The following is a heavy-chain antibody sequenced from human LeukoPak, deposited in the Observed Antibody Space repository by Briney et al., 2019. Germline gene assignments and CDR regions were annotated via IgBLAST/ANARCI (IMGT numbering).Heavy chain of an antibody. V-gene: IGHV3-48*02. CDR3: ARAFGLTDY. CDR1: GFTVSSYS. CDR2: ISSSSSTI. Sequence: GGSLRLSCSPSGFTVSSYSMNWVRQAPGKRPEWVSYISSSSSTIYYAGSVKGRFTISRDNAKNSLYLQMNSLRDEDTAVYYCARAFGLTDYWGQGTLVTVSS. D-gene: IGHD3/OR15-3a*01. J-gene: IGHJ4*02.